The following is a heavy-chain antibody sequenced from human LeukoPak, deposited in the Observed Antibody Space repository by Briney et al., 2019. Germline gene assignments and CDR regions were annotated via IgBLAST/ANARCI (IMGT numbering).Heavy chain of an antibody. CDR3: ARAQDYGDYGFGVLLFDY. J-gene: IGHJ4*02. V-gene: IGHV1-2*02. CDR2: INPNSGDT. Sequence: ASVKVSCKASGYTFTNYYMHWVRPAPGQGLEWMGWINPNSGDTKSLQKFQGRVTMTRDTSISTAYMELSRLRSDDTAVYYCARAQDYGDYGFGVLLFDYWGQGTLVTVSS. CDR1: GYTFTNYY. D-gene: IGHD4-17*01.